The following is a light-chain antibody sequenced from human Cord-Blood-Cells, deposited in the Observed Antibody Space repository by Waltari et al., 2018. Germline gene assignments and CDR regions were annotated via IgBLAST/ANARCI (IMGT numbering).Light chain of an antibody. V-gene: IGKV1-39*01. CDR2: AAS. Sequence: DIQMTQSPSSLSASVGDRVTITCRASRSISSYLNWYQQKPGNAPKLLVYAASSLQSGVPSRFSGSGSGTDFTLTISSLQPEDFATYYCQQSYSTPYTFGQGTKLEIK. J-gene: IGKJ2*01. CDR3: QQSYSTPYT. CDR1: RSISSY.